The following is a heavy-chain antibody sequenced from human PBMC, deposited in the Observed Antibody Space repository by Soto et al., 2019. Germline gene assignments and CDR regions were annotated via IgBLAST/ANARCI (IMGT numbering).Heavy chain of an antibody. J-gene: IGHJ5*02. V-gene: IGHV1-8*02. D-gene: IGHD3-10*01. CDR1: GYTFTNND. CDR3: ARMESYGSLNWFDP. Sequence: QVQLVQSGAEVKKPGASVKVSCTASGYTFTNNDVIWVRQATGQVLEWMGWMNPGSGDTGYAQKFQGRVTMTRDISIATAYMELNSLTSEATAIYYCARMESYGSLNWFDPWGQGTLVTVSS. CDR2: MNPGSGDT.